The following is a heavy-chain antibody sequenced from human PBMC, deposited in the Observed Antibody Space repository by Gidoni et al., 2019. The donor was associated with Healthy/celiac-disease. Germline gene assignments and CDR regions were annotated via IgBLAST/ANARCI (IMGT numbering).Heavy chain of an antibody. CDR3: AKDPLVLSPNWFDP. J-gene: IGHJ5*02. V-gene: IGHV3-23*01. D-gene: IGHD2-8*02. Sequence: SRDNSKNTLYLQMNSLRAEDTAVYYCAKDPLVLSPNWFDPWGQGTLVTVSS.